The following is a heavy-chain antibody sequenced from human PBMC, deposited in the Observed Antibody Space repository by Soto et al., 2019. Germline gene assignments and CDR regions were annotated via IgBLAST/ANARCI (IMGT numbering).Heavy chain of an antibody. D-gene: IGHD3-10*01. CDR2: LYYSGST. Sequence: QVQLQESGPGLVKPSQTLSLTCTVSGGSISSGDYYWSWIRQPPGKGLEWIGYLYYSGSTYYNPSRKSRVTLSVDTSKHQFSLKLSSVTAADTAVYYCARRITMVRGVIITGNWFDPWGQGTLVTVSS. V-gene: IGHV4-30-4*01. CDR3: ARRITMVRGVIITGNWFDP. CDR1: GGSISSGDYY. J-gene: IGHJ5*02.